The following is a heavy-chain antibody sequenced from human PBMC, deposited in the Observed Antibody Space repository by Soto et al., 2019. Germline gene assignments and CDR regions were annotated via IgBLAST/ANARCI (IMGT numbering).Heavy chain of an antibody. CDR3: ARDSGYYPYGMDV. D-gene: IGHD3-22*01. CDR2: IYATGTT. J-gene: IGHJ6*02. Sequence: SSETLSLTCTVSGASISGFYWSWIRKSAGKGLEWIGRIYATGTTDYNPSLKSRVMMSVDTSKKQFSLKLSSVTAADTAVYYCARDSGYYPYGMDVWGQGTTVTVSS. CDR1: GASISGFY. V-gene: IGHV4-4*07.